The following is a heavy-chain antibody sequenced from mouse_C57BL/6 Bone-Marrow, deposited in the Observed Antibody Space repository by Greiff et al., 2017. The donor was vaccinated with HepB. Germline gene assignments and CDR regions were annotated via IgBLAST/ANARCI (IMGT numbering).Heavy chain of an antibody. Sequence: EVQRVESGPELVKPGASVKMSCKASGYTFTDYNLHWVKQSHGKSLAWIGYINPNNGGTSYNQKFKGKATLTVNKSSSTAYMELRSLTSEDSAVYYCARSGNWDWFAYWGQGTLVTVSA. D-gene: IGHD4-1*01. V-gene: IGHV1-22*01. CDR1: GYTFTDYN. J-gene: IGHJ3*01. CDR3: ARSGNWDWFAY. CDR2: INPNNGGT.